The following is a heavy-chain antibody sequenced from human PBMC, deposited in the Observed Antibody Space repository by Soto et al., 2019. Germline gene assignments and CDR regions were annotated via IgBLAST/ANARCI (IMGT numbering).Heavy chain of an antibody. CDR1: GFTFSTYA. CDR2: TSVSGGST. Sequence: EVQLLEAGGGLVQPGGSLRLSCAASGFTFSTYAMSWVRQAPGKGLEWVSATSVSGGSTLYADSVTGRFTISRDNSKNTLYLQMNSLRAEDTAIYYCAKGAGYCSGGSCYSPLDVWGQGTTVTVSS. CDR3: AKGAGYCSGGSCYSPLDV. J-gene: IGHJ6*02. V-gene: IGHV3-23*01. D-gene: IGHD2-15*01.